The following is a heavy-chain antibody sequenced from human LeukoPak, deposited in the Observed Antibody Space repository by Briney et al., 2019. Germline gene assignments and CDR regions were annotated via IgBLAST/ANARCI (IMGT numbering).Heavy chain of an antibody. CDR2: ISGSGGST. D-gene: IGHD6-13*01. CDR3: VGVSYTSSWYFDY. CDR1: GFTFSSYA. Sequence: HPGGSLRLSCAAPGFTFSSYAMSWVRQAPGKGLEWVSAISGSGGSTYYADSVKGRFTISRDNAKNTLYLQMNSLRAEDTAVYYCVGVSYTSSWYFDYWGQGTLVTVSS. V-gene: IGHV3-23*01. J-gene: IGHJ4*02.